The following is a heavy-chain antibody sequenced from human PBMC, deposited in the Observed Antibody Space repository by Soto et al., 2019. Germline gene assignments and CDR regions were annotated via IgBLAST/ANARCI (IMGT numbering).Heavy chain of an antibody. V-gene: IGHV3-23*01. CDR3: THSPYCSSTSCYAGGVWFDP. Sequence: GGSRRLSCAASGFTFSRYAMSWFRQALGKGLEWVSAISGSGGSTYYADSVKGRFTISRDNSKNTLYLQMNSLRAEDTAVYYYTHSPYCSSTSCYAGGVWFDPWGQGT. CDR1: GFTFSRYA. J-gene: IGHJ5*02. D-gene: IGHD2-2*01. CDR2: ISGSGGST.